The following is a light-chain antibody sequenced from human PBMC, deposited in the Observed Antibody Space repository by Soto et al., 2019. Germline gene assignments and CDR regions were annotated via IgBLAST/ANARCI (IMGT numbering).Light chain of an antibody. CDR2: DAS. V-gene: IGKV1-5*01. J-gene: IGKJ1*01. Sequence: DIQMTQSPSSLSASVGDRVTITCRASQSIRSYLNWYQQKPGKAPNLLIYDASRLESGVRSMFSGSGAGTECTRTISSLQPDDFATDYCQQYDTFLWTFGQGTKV. CDR3: QQYDTFLWT. CDR1: QSIRSY.